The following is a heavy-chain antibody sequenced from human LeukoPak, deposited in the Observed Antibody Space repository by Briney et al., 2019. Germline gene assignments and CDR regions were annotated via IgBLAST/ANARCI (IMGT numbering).Heavy chain of an antibody. CDR3: VRDQKGASHAEFGDY. D-gene: IGHD1-26*01. J-gene: IGHJ4*02. CDR1: GFTFSIYA. V-gene: IGHV3-23*01. CDR2: ITGSGGST. Sequence: PGGSLRLSCAASGFTFSIYAMTWVRQAPGKGLDWVSTITGSGGSTSFADSVKGRFTISRDNSANTVYLQMNSLRAEDTAIYYCVRDQKGASHAEFGDYWGLGPLVTVSS.